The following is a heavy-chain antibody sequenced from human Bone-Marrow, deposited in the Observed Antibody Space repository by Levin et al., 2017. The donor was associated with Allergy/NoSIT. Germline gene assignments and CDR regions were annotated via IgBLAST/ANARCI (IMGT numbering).Heavy chain of an antibody. V-gene: IGHV4-4*07. J-gene: IGHJ4*02. D-gene: IGHD6-19*01. Sequence: PGGSLRLSCTVSGASISSNEWNWIRQSAGKGLEWIGRIYVSGRTNYNPSLESRVTMSMDTSKNQISLKLTSVTAADTAVYYCARDAWTAVTGMGVYYFDYWGQGTLVAVSS. CDR3: ARDAWTAVTGMGVYYFDY. CDR2: IYVSGRT. CDR1: GASISSNE.